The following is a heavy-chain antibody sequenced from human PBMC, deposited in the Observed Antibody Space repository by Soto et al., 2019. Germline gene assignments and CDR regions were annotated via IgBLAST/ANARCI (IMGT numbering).Heavy chain of an antibody. D-gene: IGHD5-12*01. V-gene: IGHV4-39*01. CDR3: ARNYDSDYYYCYGKDV. Sequence: SETLSLTCTVSGGSISSSSYYWGWIRQPPGKGLEWIGSIYYRGSTYYNPSLKSRVTISVDTSKNQFSLKLSSVTAADTAVYYCARNYDSDYYYCYGKDVWGQGTTVTVSS. J-gene: IGHJ6*02. CDR2: IYYRGST. CDR1: GGSISSSSYY.